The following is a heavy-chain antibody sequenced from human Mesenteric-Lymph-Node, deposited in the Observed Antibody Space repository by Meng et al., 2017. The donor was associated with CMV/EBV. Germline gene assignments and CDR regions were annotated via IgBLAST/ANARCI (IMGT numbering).Heavy chain of an antibody. CDR2: VHHSGTT. J-gene: IGHJ4*02. V-gene: IGHV4-39*01. CDR1: GDSICNGTYD. D-gene: IGHD3-22*01. CDR3: ARRGNYDSDYSEY. Sequence: QLQLQDAGTGLVKPSEALSLHCIFSGDSICNGTYDWTWIRQPPGKGLEWIGSVHHSGTTYYNPSLKGRLTISVDTSANLFSLRLTTVTAADTATYYCARRGNYDSDYSEYWGQGTLITVSS.